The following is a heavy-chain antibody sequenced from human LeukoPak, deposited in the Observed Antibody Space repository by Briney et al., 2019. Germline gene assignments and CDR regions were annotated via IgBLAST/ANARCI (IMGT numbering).Heavy chain of an antibody. V-gene: IGHV4-34*01. CDR2: INHSGST. CDR3: ARGTKVVPAVARQYYFDY. CDR1: GGSFSGYY. Sequence: SETLSLTCAVYGGSFSGYYWSRIRQPPGKGLEWIGEINHSGSTNYNPSLKSRVTISVDTSKNQFSLKLSSVTAADTAVYYCARGTKVVPAVARQYYFDYWGQGTLVTASS. J-gene: IGHJ4*02. D-gene: IGHD2-2*01.